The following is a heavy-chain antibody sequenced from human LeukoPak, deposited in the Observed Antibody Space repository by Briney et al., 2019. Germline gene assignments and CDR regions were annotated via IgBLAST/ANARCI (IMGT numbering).Heavy chain of an antibody. V-gene: IGHV4-39*01. CDR1: GGSISSSNYY. CDR2: INYGGST. CDR3: ARHAGGIAAAGTRPFDY. D-gene: IGHD6-13*01. Sequence: SETLSLSCTVSGGSISSSNYYWGWIRQPPGKELEWIGGINYGGSTYYKTSLKSRVTISVDTSKNQFSLKMSSVTAADTAVYYCARHAGGIAAAGTRPFDYWGQGTLVTVSS. J-gene: IGHJ4*02.